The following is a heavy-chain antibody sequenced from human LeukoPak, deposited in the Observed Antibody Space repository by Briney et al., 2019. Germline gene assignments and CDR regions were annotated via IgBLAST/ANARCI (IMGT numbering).Heavy chain of an antibody. CDR1: GYIFAHNG. CDR2: ISAYNGNT. Sequence: ASVKVSCKTSGYIFAHNGISWVRQAPGQGLEWMGWISAYNGNTNYAQKLQGRATMTTDTSTSTAYMELRSLRSDDTAVYYCARDITMITFGGANPDYWGQGTLVTVSS. D-gene: IGHD3-16*01. V-gene: IGHV1-18*01. CDR3: ARDITMITFGGANPDY. J-gene: IGHJ4*02.